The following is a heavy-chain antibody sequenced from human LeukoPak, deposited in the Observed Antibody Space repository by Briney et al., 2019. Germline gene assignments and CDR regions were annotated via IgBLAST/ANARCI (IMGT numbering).Heavy chain of an antibody. D-gene: IGHD5-18*01. Sequence: SVKVPCKTSGYTFSDYYIHWIRQAPGQGLEWMGGIIPIFGTANYAQKFQGRVTITADKSTSTAYMELSSLRSEDTAVYYCASVGYSYGYGLAYYYYYMDVWGKGTTVTVSS. J-gene: IGHJ6*03. CDR3: ASVGYSYGYGLAYYYYYMDV. V-gene: IGHV1-69*06. CDR2: IIPIFGTA. CDR1: GYTFSDYY.